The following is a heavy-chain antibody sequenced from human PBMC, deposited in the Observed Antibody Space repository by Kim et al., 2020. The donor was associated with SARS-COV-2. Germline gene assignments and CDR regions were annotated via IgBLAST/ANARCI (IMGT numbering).Heavy chain of an antibody. V-gene: IGHV4-31*02. CDR3: ARGVWWNGYYFDY. J-gene: IGHJ4*02. Sequence: YNPSLKSRLTILVDMSKNQFSLKLRSVTAADTAVYYCARGVWWNGYYFDYWGQGTLVTVSS. D-gene: IGHD2-21*01.